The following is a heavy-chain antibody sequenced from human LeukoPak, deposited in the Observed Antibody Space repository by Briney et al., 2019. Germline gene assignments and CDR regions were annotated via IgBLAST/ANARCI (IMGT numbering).Heavy chain of an antibody. J-gene: IGHJ4*02. CDR1: GYTFTGYY. D-gene: IGHD2-15*01. V-gene: IGHV1-2*02. CDR2: INPHTGGT. CDR3: ARPYCSGGSCHDYFDY. Sequence: ASVKVSCKASGYTFTGYYMHWVRQAPGQGLEWMGWINPHTGGTNYAQKFQGRVTMTRDTSISTAYMELSGLTSDDTAVYYCARPYCSGGSCHDYFDYWGQGPLVTVSS.